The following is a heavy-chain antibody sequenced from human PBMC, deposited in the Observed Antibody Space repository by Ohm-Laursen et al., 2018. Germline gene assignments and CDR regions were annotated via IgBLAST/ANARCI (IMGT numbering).Heavy chain of an antibody. Sequence: GSLRLSCAAAGFTVSSNYMSWIRQATGKGLEWISYISNSGSSSGSTIYYADSVKGRFTISRDNAKNSLYLQMNSLRAEDTAVYYCAKGPFIAVAGSNYFFDYWGQGTLVTVSS. CDR2: ISNSGSSSGSTI. V-gene: IGHV3-11*01. J-gene: IGHJ4*02. D-gene: IGHD6-19*01. CDR3: AKGPFIAVAGSNYFFDY. CDR1: GFTVSSNY.